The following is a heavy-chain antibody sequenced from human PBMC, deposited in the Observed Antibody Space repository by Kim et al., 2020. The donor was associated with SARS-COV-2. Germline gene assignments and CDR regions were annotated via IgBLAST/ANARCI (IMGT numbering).Heavy chain of an antibody. CDR3: ARGGGWLAVY. J-gene: IGHJ4*02. D-gene: IGHD6-19*01. V-gene: IGHV4-59*09. Sequence: STNYTPCLKSRITMSLDTSKKQFSLKLSAVTAADSAVYYCARGGGWLAVYWGQGTLVTVSS. CDR2: ST.